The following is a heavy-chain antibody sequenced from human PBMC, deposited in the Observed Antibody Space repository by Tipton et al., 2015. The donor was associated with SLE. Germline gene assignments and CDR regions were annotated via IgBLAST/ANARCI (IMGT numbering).Heavy chain of an antibody. CDR2: IYYSGST. CDR1: GGSVSSGSYY. CDR3: ASMGAWGAFDI. D-gene: IGHD1-26*01. Sequence: TLSLTCTVSGGSVSSGSYYWSWIRQPPGKGLEWIGYIYYSGSTNYNPSLKSRVIISVDTSKNQFSLKLSSVTAADTAVYYCASMGAWGAFDIWGQGTMVTVSS. V-gene: IGHV4-61*01. J-gene: IGHJ3*02.